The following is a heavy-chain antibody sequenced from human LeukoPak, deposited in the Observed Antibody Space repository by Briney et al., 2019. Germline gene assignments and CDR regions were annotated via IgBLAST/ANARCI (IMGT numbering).Heavy chain of an antibody. CDR2: IDDSGTT. CDR3: ARMTTANWFDP. J-gene: IGHJ5*02. V-gene: IGHV4-34*01. D-gene: IGHD4-17*01. CDR1: GGSSIGYS. Sequence: SETLSLTCAVYGGSSIGYSWSWVRQPPGKGLEWIGEIDDSGTTNYRPSLKSRVTISVDTSKNQLSLKVTSVTAADTAVYYCARMTTANWFDPWGQGTLVTVSS.